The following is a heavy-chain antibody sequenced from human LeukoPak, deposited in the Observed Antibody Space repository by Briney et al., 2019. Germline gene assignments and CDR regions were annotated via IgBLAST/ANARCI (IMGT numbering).Heavy chain of an antibody. CDR2: INHSGST. CDR1: GGSFSGYY. V-gene: IGHV4-34*01. D-gene: IGHD4-17*01. Sequence: SETLSLTCAVYGGSFSGYYWSWIRQPPGKGLEWIGEINHSGSTNYNPSLKSRVTISVDTSKNQFSLKLSSVTAADTAVYYCARGRVTTVTIFDYWGQGALVTVSS. CDR3: ARGRVTTVTIFDY. J-gene: IGHJ4*02.